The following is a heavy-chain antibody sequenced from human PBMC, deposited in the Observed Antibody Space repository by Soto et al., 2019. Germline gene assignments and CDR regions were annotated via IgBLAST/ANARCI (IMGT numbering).Heavy chain of an antibody. CDR3: AREYYYDSSGYPDPAAYYGMDV. CDR1: GFTFSNYG. J-gene: IGHJ6*02. D-gene: IGHD3-22*01. CDR2: ISYDGINE. Sequence: PGGSLRLSCAASGFTFSNYGMHWVRQAPGKGLEWVAVISYDGINEYADSVKGRFTISRDNAKNTLYLQMNSLRAEDTAVYYCAREYYYDSSGYPDPAAYYGMDVWGQGTTVTVSS. V-gene: IGHV3-30*03.